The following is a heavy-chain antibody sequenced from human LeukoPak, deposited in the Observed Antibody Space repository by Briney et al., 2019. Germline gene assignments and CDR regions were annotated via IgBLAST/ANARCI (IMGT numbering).Heavy chain of an antibody. CDR2: ISYDGSNK. J-gene: IGHJ4*02. D-gene: IGHD3-10*01. V-gene: IGHV3-30*04. CDR1: GFTFSSYA. CDR3: AKDHGDYGSGSYYNLFDY. Sequence: GGSLRLSCAASGFTFSSYAMHWVRQAPGKGLEWVAVISYDGSNKYYADSVKGRFTISRDNSKNTLYLQMNSLRAEDTAVYYCAKDHGDYGSGSYYNLFDYWGQGTLVTVSS.